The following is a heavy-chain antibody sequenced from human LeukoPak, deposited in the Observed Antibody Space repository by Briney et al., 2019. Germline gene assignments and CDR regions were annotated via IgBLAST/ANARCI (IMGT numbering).Heavy chain of an antibody. CDR3: TGGGPVRGTLHWFDP. CDR2: IYYRSKWYS. Sequence: SQTLSLTCALSGDSVSGGSAGWNWIRQSPSRGLEWLGRIYYRSKWYSDYAISLKSRITINPDTSRNQFSLQLNSVTHDDTAVYYCTGGGPVRGTLHWFDPWGQGTLVTVSS. CDR1: GDSVSGGSAG. D-gene: IGHD3-10*01. J-gene: IGHJ5*02. V-gene: IGHV6-1*01.